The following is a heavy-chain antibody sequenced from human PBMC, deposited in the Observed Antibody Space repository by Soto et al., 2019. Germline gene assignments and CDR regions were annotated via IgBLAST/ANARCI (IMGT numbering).Heavy chain of an antibody. V-gene: IGHV4-31*03. CDR3: ARGDSGGYEKLFDY. Sequence: SETLSLTCTVSGGSISSGGYYWSWIRQHPGKGLEWIGYIYYSGSTYYNPSLKSRVTISVDTSKNQFSLKLSSVTAADTAVYYCARGDSGGYEKLFDYWGQGTLVTVSS. J-gene: IGHJ4*02. D-gene: IGHD5-12*01. CDR2: IYYSGST. CDR1: GGSISSGGYY.